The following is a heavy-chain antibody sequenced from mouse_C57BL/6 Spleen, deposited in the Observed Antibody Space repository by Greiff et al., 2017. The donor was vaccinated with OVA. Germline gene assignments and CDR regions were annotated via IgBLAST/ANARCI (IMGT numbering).Heavy chain of an antibody. V-gene: IGHV3-6*01. Sequence: DVKLVESGPGLVKPSQSLSLTCSVTGYSITSGYYWNWIRQFPGNKLEWMGYISYDGSNNYNPSLKNRISITRDTSKNQFFLKLNSVTTEDTATYYCARRGSSPYYAMDYWGQGTSVTVSS. CDR1: GYSITSGYY. CDR2: ISYDGSN. D-gene: IGHD1-1*01. CDR3: ARRGSSPYYAMDY. J-gene: IGHJ4*01.